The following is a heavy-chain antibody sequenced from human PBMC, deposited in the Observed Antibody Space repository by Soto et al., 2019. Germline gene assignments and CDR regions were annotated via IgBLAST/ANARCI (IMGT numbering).Heavy chain of an antibody. Sequence: SETLSLTCTVSGSSINCSGYYWGWIRQPPGKGLEWIGSMFYGVSTYYNPSLKSRVTVSVDTSKNQFSLNLRSVTAADTAVYYCARLPSRHLVDYWGQGTLVTV. CDR1: GSSINCSGYY. CDR2: MFYGVST. V-gene: IGHV4-39*01. D-gene: IGHD3-3*02. CDR3: ARLPSRHLVDY. J-gene: IGHJ4*02.